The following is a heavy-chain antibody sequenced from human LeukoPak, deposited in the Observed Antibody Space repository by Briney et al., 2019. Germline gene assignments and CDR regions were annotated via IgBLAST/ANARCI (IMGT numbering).Heavy chain of an antibody. J-gene: IGHJ4*02. D-gene: IGHD6-13*01. V-gene: IGHV2-70*04. CDR3: ARIPFSTYSSSWSYFDY. Sequence: SGPTLVNPTQTLTLTCTFSGFSLSTSGMRVSWIRQPPGKALEWLARIDWDDDKFYSTSLKTRLTISKDTSKNQVVLTMTNMDPVDTATYYCARIPFSTYSSSWSYFDYWGQGTLVTVSS. CDR2: IDWDDDK. CDR1: GFSLSTSGMR.